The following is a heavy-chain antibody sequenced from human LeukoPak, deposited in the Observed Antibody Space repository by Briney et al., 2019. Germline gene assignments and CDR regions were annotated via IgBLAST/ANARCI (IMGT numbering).Heavy chain of an antibody. CDR1: GGTFSSYA. D-gene: IGHD4-17*01. CDR3: ARVRNGDYGDAYYYYMDV. CDR2: LIPIFGPA. V-gene: IGHV1-69*05. Sequence: ASVKVSCKAYGGTFSSYAISWVRQAPGKGLEWMGGLIPIFGPANHAQRSQGRVTNTTDESTSTAYMELSSLRSEDTAVYYCARVRNGDYGDAYYYYMDVWGKETTVTVSS. J-gene: IGHJ6*03.